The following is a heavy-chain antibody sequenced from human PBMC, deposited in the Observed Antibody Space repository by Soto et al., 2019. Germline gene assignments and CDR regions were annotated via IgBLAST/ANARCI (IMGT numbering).Heavy chain of an antibody. V-gene: IGHV3-7*01. J-gene: IGHJ3*02. CDR1: GFTFSSYW. CDR2: IKQDGSEK. CDR3: AREDYGDYRVGVAFDI. D-gene: IGHD4-17*01. Sequence: GGSLRLSCAASGFTFSSYWMSWVRQAPGKGLEWVANIKQDGSEKYYVDSVKGRFTISRDNAKNSLYLQMNSLRAEDTAVYYCAREDYGDYRVGVAFDIWGQGTMVTVSS.